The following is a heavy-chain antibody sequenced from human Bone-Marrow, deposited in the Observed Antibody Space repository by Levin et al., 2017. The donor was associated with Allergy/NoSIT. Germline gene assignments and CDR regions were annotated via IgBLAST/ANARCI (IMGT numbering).Heavy chain of an antibody. Sequence: ESLKISCVASGFTFSSHSMDWVRQAPGKGLEWISYITSSSNNIQYADSVKGRFTISRDNAKNSLYLQMNSLRDEDTAVYYCVRHNGYLLFDYWGQGTLVTVSS. CDR2: ITSSSNNI. V-gene: IGHV3-48*02. J-gene: IGHJ4*02. CDR1: GFTFSSHS. D-gene: IGHD5-18*01. CDR3: VRHNGYLLFDY.